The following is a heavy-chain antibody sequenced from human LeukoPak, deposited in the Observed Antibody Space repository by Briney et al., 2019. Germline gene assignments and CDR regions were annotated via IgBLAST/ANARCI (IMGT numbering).Heavy chain of an antibody. Sequence: GGSLRLSCTASGFTFDDFGMAWFRQVPGKGLEGVSGINWNGGTTLYAVSVEGRFTISRDNAKNSLYLQLSSLRAEDTALYYCARESFGSDYYLDVWGRGTTVTVSS. CDR1: GFTFDDFG. D-gene: IGHD6-19*01. CDR2: INWNGGTT. J-gene: IGHJ6*03. CDR3: ARESFGSDYYLDV. V-gene: IGHV3-20*04.